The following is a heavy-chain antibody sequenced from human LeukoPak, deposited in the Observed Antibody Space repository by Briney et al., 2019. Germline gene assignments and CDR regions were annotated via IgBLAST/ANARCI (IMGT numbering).Heavy chain of an antibody. D-gene: IGHD2-21*02. V-gene: IGHV1-3*01. J-gene: IGHJ4*02. CDR1: GYTFTSYA. CDR2: ISVGNGDT. Sequence: ASVKVSCKASGYTFTSYAMHWVRQAPGQGLEWMGYISVGNGDTKYSQKFQGRVTFTRDTSASIAYMELSSLTSEDTAIYYCARKNYGDRHPYDYWGQGTLVTVSS. CDR3: ARKNYGDRHPYDY.